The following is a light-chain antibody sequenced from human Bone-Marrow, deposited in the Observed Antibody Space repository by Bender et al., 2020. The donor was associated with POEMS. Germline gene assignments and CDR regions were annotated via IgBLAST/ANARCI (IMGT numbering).Light chain of an antibody. CDR2: DNS. J-gene: IGLJ3*02. CDR3: QVWDTISDHPV. CDR1: NIGSKN. Sequence: SFVLTQPPSVSVAPGQTARVTCGADNIGSKNVHWYQHKSGQAPVQVVYDNSGRPSGIPERFSGSNSGTTATLTISRVEAGDEADYHCQVWDTISDHPVFGGGTKLTVL. V-gene: IGLV3-21*02.